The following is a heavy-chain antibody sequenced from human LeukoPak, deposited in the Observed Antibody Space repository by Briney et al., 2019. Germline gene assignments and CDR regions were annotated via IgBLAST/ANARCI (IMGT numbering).Heavy chain of an antibody. J-gene: IGHJ6*02. CDR1: GGTFSSYA. CDR2: IIPIFGTA. Sequence: SVNVSCKASGGTFSSYAISWVRQAPGQGLEWMGGIIPIFGTANYAQKFQGRVTITADESTSTAYMELSSLRSEDTAVYYCASRYYYDSSGYSPLSVYYYGMDVWGQGTTVTVSS. D-gene: IGHD3-22*01. CDR3: ASRYYYDSSGYSPLSVYYYGMDV. V-gene: IGHV1-69*13.